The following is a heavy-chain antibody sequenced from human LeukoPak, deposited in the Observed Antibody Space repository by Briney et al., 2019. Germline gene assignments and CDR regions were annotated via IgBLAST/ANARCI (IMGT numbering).Heavy chain of an antibody. CDR1: GFTFSSYE. CDR3: ARGIGLERRYFQFDY. J-gene: IGHJ4*02. CDR2: IDFGGRII. D-gene: IGHD1-1*01. Sequence: PGGSLRLSCVASGFTFSSYEMKWVRQVPGKALEWVSYIDFGGRIINYADHVKGRFTISRDNAKNSVYLQMNSLRAEDTAVYYCARGIGLERRYFQFDYWGQGILVTVSS. V-gene: IGHV3-48*03.